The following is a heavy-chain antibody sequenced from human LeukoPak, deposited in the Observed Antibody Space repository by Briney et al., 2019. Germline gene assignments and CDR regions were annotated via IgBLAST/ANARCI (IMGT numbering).Heavy chain of an antibody. Sequence: PGGSLTLSCAASGFTFSSYAMSWVRQAPGKGLEWVSAISGSGGSTYYADSVKGRFTISRDNSKNTLYLQMNSLRAEDTAVYYCAKARYGSGSYGVLFDYWGQGTLVTVSS. D-gene: IGHD3-10*01. V-gene: IGHV3-23*01. CDR1: GFTFSSYA. J-gene: IGHJ4*02. CDR2: ISGSGGST. CDR3: AKARYGSGSYGVLFDY.